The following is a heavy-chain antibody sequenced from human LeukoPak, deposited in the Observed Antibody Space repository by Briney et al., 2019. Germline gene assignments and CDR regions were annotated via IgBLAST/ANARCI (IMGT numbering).Heavy chain of an antibody. D-gene: IGHD1-26*01. CDR3: ARDPGSGWEPY. V-gene: IGHV4-39*02. CDR1: GGSISSSSYY. J-gene: IGHJ4*02. Sequence: SETLSLTCTVSGGSISSSSYYWGWIRQPPGKGLEWIGSIYYSGSTYYNPSLKSRVTISVDTSKNQFSLKLSSVTAADTAVYYCARDPGSGWEPYWGQGTLVTVSS. CDR2: IYYSGST.